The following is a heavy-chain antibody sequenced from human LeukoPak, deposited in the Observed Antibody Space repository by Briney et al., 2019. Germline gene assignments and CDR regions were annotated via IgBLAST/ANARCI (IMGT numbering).Heavy chain of an antibody. V-gene: IGHV4-59*11. D-gene: IGHD2-15*01. CDR1: GGPISSHY. CDR3: ARGAGWWDY. CDR2: ISYSGRI. Sequence: PSETLSLTCTVSGGPISSHYWSWIRQPPGEGLEWIGYISYSGRINYNPSLKSRVTPSLDTSKNQFSLTLTSVTAADTAVYYCARGAGWWDYWGQGTLVTVSS. J-gene: IGHJ4*02.